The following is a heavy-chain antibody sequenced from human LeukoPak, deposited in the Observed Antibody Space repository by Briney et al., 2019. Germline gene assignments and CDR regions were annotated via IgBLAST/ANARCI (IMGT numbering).Heavy chain of an antibody. J-gene: IGHJ4*02. Sequence: GGSLRLSCVASGFSFNNYAMNWVRQAPGKGLEWVSFISPSGDRTSNADSVEGRFTISRDNTRNTLYLQMNSLRDEDTGVYYCAIMHGYYDGSGFWVQWGQGTLVTVSS. CDR2: ISPSGDRT. CDR3: AIMHGYYDGSGFWVQ. D-gene: IGHD3-22*01. CDR1: GFSFNNYA. V-gene: IGHV3-23*01.